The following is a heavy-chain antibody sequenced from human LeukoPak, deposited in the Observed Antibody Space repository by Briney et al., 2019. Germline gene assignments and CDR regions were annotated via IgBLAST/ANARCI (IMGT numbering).Heavy chain of an antibody. J-gene: IGHJ6*03. V-gene: IGHV3-11*01. CDR1: GFTFSDYY. CDR2: ISSSGSTI. D-gene: IGHD4-17*01. Sequence: PGGSLRLSCAASGFTFSDYYMSWIRQAPGKGLEWVSYISSSGSTIYYADSVKGRFTISRDNAKNSLYLQMNSLRAEDTAVHYCARVPVTRYYYYYMDVWGKGTTVTVSS. CDR3: ARVPVTRYYYYYMDV.